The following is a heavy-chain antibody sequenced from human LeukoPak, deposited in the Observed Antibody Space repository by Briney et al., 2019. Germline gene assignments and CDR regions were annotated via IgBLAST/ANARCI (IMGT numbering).Heavy chain of an antibody. Sequence: PGGSLRLSCAASGFTFDDYAMHWVRQAPGKGLEWVSGISWNSGSIGYADSVKGRFTISRDNAKNSLYLQMNSLRAEDTALYYCAKVGVGGSYRSYFDYWGQGTLVTVSS. CDR2: ISWNSGSI. V-gene: IGHV3-9*01. D-gene: IGHD1-26*01. CDR1: GFTFDDYA. J-gene: IGHJ4*02. CDR3: AKVGVGGSYRSYFDY.